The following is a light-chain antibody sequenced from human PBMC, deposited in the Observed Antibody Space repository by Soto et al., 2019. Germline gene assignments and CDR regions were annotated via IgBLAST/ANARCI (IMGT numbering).Light chain of an antibody. J-gene: IGKJ4*01. CDR1: QTVTSNY. V-gene: IGKV3-20*01. Sequence: EIVLTQSPGTLSSSPGERATLSCRASQTVTSNYLAWYQQKPGQAPRLLIYGASSRATGIPDRFSGSGSGTDFTLTISRLEPEDFAVYYCQQYGSSPLTFGGGTKVDI. CDR3: QQYGSSPLT. CDR2: GAS.